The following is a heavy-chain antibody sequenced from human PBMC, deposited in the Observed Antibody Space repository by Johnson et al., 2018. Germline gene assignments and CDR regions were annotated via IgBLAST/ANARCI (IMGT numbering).Heavy chain of an antibody. CDR1: GFTFSSYG. Sequence: QVQLVQSGGGVVQPGRSLRLSCAASGFTFSSYGMHWVRQAPGKGLEWVAVIWYDGSNKYYADSVKGRFTISRDNSKNTLYLQMNSLRAEDTAVYYCAKDRSRLLWFGESHDAFDIWGQGTMVTVSS. V-gene: IGHV3-33*06. J-gene: IGHJ3*02. CDR2: IWYDGSNK. D-gene: IGHD3-10*01. CDR3: AKDRSRLLWFGESHDAFDI.